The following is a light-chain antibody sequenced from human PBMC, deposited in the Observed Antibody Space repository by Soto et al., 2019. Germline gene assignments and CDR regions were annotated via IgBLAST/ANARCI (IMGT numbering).Light chain of an antibody. Sequence: DIQMTQSPSTLSASVGDRVTITCRASQSISSWLAWYQQKPGKAPKLLIYKASSLESGVPSRFSGSGSGTEFTLTISSLQPEDFATYYCQQYNSYAWTFGQGTKVDIK. V-gene: IGKV1-5*03. J-gene: IGKJ1*01. CDR3: QQYNSYAWT. CDR2: KAS. CDR1: QSISSW.